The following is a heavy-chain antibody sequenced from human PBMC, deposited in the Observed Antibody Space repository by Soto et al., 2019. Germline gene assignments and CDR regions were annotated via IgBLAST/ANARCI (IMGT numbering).Heavy chain of an antibody. J-gene: IGHJ3*02. Sequence: ASVKVSCKVSGYTLTELSMHWVRQAPGKGLEWMGGFDPEDGETIYAQKFQGRVTMTEDTSTDTAYMELSSLRSEDTAVYYCAHSLGAPGYSGYDLYAFDIWGQGTMVTVSS. D-gene: IGHD5-12*01. CDR1: GYTLTELS. CDR2: FDPEDGET. CDR3: AHSLGAPGYSGYDLYAFDI. V-gene: IGHV1-24*01.